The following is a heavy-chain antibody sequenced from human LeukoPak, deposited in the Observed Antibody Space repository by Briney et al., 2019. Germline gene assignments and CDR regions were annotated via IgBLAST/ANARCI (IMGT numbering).Heavy chain of an antibody. J-gene: IGHJ4*02. Sequence: PGGSLRLSCAASGFTFSAYWMSWVRQAPGKGLEWVANIKEDGSEQHYMDSVKGRFTISRDNAKNSLYLQMNSLRAEDTAMYYCAREIPRGYNYFDYWGQGTLVTVSS. D-gene: IGHD5-18*01. V-gene: IGHV3-7*01. CDR2: IKEDGSEQ. CDR3: AREIPRGYNYFDY. CDR1: GFTFSAYW.